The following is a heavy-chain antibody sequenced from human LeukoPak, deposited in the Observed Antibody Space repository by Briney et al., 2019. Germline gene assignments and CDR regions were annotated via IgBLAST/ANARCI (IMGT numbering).Heavy chain of an antibody. V-gene: IGHV4-59*08. CDR2: IYYSGST. CDR1: GGSISSYY. Sequence: SETLSLTCTVSGGSISSYYWSWIRQPPGKGLGWIGYIYYSGSTNYNPSLKSRVTISVDTSKNQFSLKLSSVTAADTAVYYCARLSPYSNFLDYWGQGTLVTVSS. D-gene: IGHD4-11*01. CDR3: ARLSPYSNFLDY. J-gene: IGHJ4*02.